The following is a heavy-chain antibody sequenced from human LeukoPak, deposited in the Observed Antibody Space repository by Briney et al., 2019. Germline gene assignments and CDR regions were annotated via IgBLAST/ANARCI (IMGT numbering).Heavy chain of an antibody. Sequence: GGPLRLSCAAPGFTFISYGMHWVRQAPGKGLEWVAFIRYDGSNKYYADSVKGRFTISRDNSKNTLYLQMNSLRAEDTAVYYCAKDSLLRGYSSSWRFDYWGQGTLVTVSS. D-gene: IGHD6-13*01. CDR3: AKDSLLRGYSSSWRFDY. V-gene: IGHV3-30*02. CDR1: GFTFISYG. CDR2: IRYDGSNK. J-gene: IGHJ4*02.